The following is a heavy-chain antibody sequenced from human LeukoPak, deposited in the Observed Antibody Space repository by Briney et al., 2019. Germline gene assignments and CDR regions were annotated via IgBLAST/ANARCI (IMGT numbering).Heavy chain of an antibody. CDR2: IYYSGST. CDR3: ARHEGGGYSYGAANYYFDY. V-gene: IGHV4-61*08. Sequence: SETLSLTCTVSGGSISSGDYYWSWIRQPPGKGLEWIGYIYYSGSTNYNPSLKSRVTISVDTSKNQFSLKLSSVTAADTAVYYCARHEGGGYSYGAANYYFDYWGQGTLVTVSS. J-gene: IGHJ4*02. CDR1: GGSISSGDYY. D-gene: IGHD5-18*01.